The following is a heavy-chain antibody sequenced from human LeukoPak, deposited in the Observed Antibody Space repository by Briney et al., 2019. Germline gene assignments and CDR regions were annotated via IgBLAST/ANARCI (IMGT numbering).Heavy chain of an antibody. J-gene: IGHJ4*02. D-gene: IGHD3-22*01. Sequence: SETLSLTCTVSDGSISRYYWSWIRQPPGKGLEWIGYIYYSGSTNYNPSLKSRVTISVDTSKNQFSLKLSSVTAADTAVYYCATYMSYDSSGLYFDYWGQGTLVTASS. CDR3: ATYMSYDSSGLYFDY. V-gene: IGHV4-59*08. CDR1: DGSISRYY. CDR2: IYYSGST.